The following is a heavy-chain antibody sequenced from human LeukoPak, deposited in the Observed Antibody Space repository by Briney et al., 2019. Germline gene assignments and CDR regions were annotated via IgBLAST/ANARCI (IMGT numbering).Heavy chain of an antibody. Sequence: GGSLRLSCAASGFTVSSNYMSWVRQAPGKGLEWVSVTYSAGGTYYADSVKGRFTISRDNSKNTLYLQMNSLRAEDTAIYYCAKGPLIEVAGTTWDYWGQGTLVTVSS. CDR2: TYSAGGT. J-gene: IGHJ4*02. V-gene: IGHV3-53*01. D-gene: IGHD6-19*01. CDR1: GFTVSSNY. CDR3: AKGPLIEVAGTTWDY.